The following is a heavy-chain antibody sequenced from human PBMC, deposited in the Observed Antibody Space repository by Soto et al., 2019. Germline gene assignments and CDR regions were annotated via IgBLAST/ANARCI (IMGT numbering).Heavy chain of an antibody. J-gene: IGHJ6*03. Sequence: SGPTLVNPTQTLTLTCTFSGFSLTTSGEAVGWIRQPPGKALEGLALIYWDDDKRSSPSLKSRLTITKDTSKNQVVLTMTNMDPVDTATYYCAHIPGSGQLLYSYYSYMDGWGKGTTVTVSS. V-gene: IGHV2-5*02. CDR2: IYWDDDK. D-gene: IGHD3-10*01. CDR1: GFSLTTSGEA. CDR3: AHIPGSGQLLYSYYSYMDG.